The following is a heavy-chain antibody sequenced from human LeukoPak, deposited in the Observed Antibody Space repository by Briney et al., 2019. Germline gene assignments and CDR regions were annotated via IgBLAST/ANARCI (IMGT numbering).Heavy chain of an antibody. Sequence: GGSLRLSCAASGFTFSSYAMSWVRQAPGKGLEWVSLISGSGGTTYYADSVKGRFTISRDTSKNSLSLKMNNLRADDTAVYYCAKEADNSGWYVDFWGQGTLVTVSS. V-gene: IGHV3-23*01. CDR3: AKEADNSGWYVDF. J-gene: IGHJ4*02. CDR2: ISGSGGTT. CDR1: GFTFSSYA. D-gene: IGHD6-19*01.